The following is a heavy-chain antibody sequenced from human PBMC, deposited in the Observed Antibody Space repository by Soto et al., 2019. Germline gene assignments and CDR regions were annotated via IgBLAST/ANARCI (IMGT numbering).Heavy chain of an antibody. Sequence: EVPLVESGGGLVQPGGSLRLSCAASGFTVSSNYMSWVRQAPGKGLEWVSVIYSGGSTYYADSVKGRFTMSRDNSKNTLYLQMNSLRPEDTAVYYCARGGGDCSGGSCYFWRYYFDYWGQGTLVTVSS. J-gene: IGHJ4*02. CDR3: ARGGGDCSGGSCYFWRYYFDY. CDR1: GFTVSSNY. D-gene: IGHD2-15*01. CDR2: IYSGGST. V-gene: IGHV3-66*01.